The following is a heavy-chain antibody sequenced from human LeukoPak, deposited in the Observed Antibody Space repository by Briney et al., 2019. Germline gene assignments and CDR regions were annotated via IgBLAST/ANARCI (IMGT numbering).Heavy chain of an antibody. V-gene: IGHV4-59*01. CDR3: ARGPYDSSGHDAFDI. Sequence: VTPSETLSLTCTVSGGSISSYYWSWIRPPPGKGLEWIGYIYYSGSTNYNPSLKSRVTISVDTSKNQFSLKLSSVTAADTAVYYCARGPYDSSGHDAFDIWGQGTMVTVSS. CDR2: IYYSGST. J-gene: IGHJ3*02. D-gene: IGHD3-22*01. CDR1: GGSISSYY.